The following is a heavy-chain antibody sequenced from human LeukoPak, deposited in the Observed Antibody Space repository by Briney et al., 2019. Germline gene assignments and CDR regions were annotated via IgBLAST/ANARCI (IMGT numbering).Heavy chain of an antibody. CDR2: INSDGSST. CDR1: GFTFSSYW. V-gene: IGHV3-74*01. D-gene: IGHD5-18*01. Sequence: GGSLRLSCAASGFTFSSYWMPWVRHAPGKGLVWVSRINSDGSSTSYADSVKGRFTISRDNAKNTLYLQMNSLRAEDTAVYYCARVPLGGGYSYGLSFDYWGQGTLVTVSS. CDR3: ARVPLGGGYSYGLSFDY. J-gene: IGHJ4*02.